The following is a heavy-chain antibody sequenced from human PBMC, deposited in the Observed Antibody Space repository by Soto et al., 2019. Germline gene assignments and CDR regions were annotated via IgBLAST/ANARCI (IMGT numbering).Heavy chain of an antibody. CDR2: IYTSGST. D-gene: IGHD3-3*01. CDR1: GGSISSYY. Sequence: SETLSLTCTVSGGSISSYYWSWIRQPAGKGLEWIGRIYTSGSTSYNPSLKSRVTMSVDTSKNQFSLKLSSVTAADTAVYYCARDIGITTFGLLIMRNSFDPWGQGTLVTVSS. CDR3: ARDIGITTFGLLIMRNSFDP. J-gene: IGHJ5*02. V-gene: IGHV4-4*07.